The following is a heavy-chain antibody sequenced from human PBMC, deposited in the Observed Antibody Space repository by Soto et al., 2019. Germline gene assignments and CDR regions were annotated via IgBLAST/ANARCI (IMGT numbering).Heavy chain of an antibody. CDR1: GGSFTKGV. CDR3: VRDSPIGSTFSGYDGIDY. J-gene: IGHJ4*02. D-gene: IGHD5-12*01. CDR2: IIPLLDTT. V-gene: IGHV1-69*04. Sequence: GAPGKGSWKAWGGSFTKGVINWGGKGPGERVERMGRIIPLLDTTNSAQKFQGRVTITADKSTGTAYMELNSLRSEDTAVYYCVRDSPIGSTFSGYDGIDYWGQGTLVTVSS.